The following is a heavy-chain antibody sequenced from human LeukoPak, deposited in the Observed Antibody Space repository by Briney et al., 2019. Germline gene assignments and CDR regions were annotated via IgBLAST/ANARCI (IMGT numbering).Heavy chain of an antibody. CDR3: AKESPRFDY. Sequence: GGSLRLSCGASGFTFNIYGMDWVRQAPGKGLEWVSGISGSGGSTYYADSVKGRFTISRDNSKNTLYLQMNSLRAEDTAVYYCAKESPRFDYWGQGTLVTVSS. J-gene: IGHJ4*02. CDR1: GFTFNIYG. CDR2: ISGSGGST. V-gene: IGHV3-23*01.